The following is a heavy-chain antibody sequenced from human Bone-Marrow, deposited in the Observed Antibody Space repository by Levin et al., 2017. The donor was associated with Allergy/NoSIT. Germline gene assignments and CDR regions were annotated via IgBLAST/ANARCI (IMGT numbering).Heavy chain of an antibody. CDR3: ARESNYYGSSGKNYYFDS. CDR1: AGSIRSGYN. CDR2: VYYTGSN. V-gene: IGHV4-39*07. J-gene: IGHJ4*02. Sequence: SETLSLTCTVSAGSIRSGYNWGWIRQSPGKGLEWIGSVYYTGSNFYSPSLASRVTMSVDTPKNQFSLNLSSVTAADTAVYYCARESNYYGSSGKNYYFDSWGQGTLVTVSS. D-gene: IGHD3-22*01.